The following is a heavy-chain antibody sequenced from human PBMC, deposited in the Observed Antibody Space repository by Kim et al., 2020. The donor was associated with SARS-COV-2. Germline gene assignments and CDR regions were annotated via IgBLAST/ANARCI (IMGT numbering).Heavy chain of an antibody. CDR2: ISAYNGNT. V-gene: IGHV1-18*01. CDR3: ARGPYGSGSGGLFGY. Sequence: ASVKVSCKASGYTFTSYGISWVRQAPGQGLEWMGWISAYNGNTNYAQKLQGRVTMTTDTSTSTAYMELRSLRSDDTAVYYCARGPYGSGSGGLFGYWGQGTLVTVSS. J-gene: IGHJ4*02. D-gene: IGHD3-10*01. CDR1: GYTFTSYG.